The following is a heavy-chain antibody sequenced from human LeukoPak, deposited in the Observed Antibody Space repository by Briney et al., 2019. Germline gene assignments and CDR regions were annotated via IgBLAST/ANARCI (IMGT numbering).Heavy chain of an antibody. CDR3: VRDLLRYFDWQNYYMDV. Sequence: GASVKVSCKASGYTFTSYYMHWVRQAPGQGLEWMGIINPSGGSTSYAQKFQGRVTMTRDTSTSTVYMELSSLRSEDTAVYYCVRDLLRYFDWQNYYMDVWGKGTTVTISS. J-gene: IGHJ6*03. V-gene: IGHV1-46*01. CDR2: INPSGGST. D-gene: IGHD3-9*01. CDR1: GYTFTSYY.